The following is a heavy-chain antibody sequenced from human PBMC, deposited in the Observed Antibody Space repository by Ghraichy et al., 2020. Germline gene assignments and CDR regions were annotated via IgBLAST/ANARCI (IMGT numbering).Heavy chain of an antibody. CDR3: AKVSEWKSGWYLGYYMDV. CDR1: GFTFDDYA. D-gene: IGHD6-19*01. V-gene: IGHV3-43D*03. CDR2: ISWDGGST. J-gene: IGHJ6*03. Sequence: GESLNISCAASGFTFDDYAMHWVRQAPGKGLEWVSLISWDGGSTYYADSVKGRFTISRDNSKNSLYLQMNSLRAEDTALYYCAKVSEWKSGWYLGYYMDVWGKGTTVTVSS.